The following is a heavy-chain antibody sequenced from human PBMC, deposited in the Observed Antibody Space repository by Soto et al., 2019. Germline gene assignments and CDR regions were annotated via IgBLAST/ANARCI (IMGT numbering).Heavy chain of an antibody. Sequence: ASLKVSCKASGYTFAVYYMHWVRQAPGQGLEWMGWINPNSGATKYAQKFQGWVTMTSDTSISTVYMELSRLRSADTAMYYCARAWSARTSFPPFGPWGQGTLVTVSS. V-gene: IGHV1-2*04. D-gene: IGHD6-25*01. J-gene: IGHJ5*02. CDR1: GYTFAVYY. CDR2: INPNSGAT. CDR3: ARAWSARTSFPPFGP.